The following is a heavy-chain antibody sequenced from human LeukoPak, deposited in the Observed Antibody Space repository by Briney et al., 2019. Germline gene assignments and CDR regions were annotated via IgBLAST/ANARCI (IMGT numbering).Heavy chain of an antibody. CDR3: ATVDTAMVRGFDY. J-gene: IGHJ4*02. V-gene: IGHV4-30-4*01. CDR1: GGSISSGDYY. CDR2: IYYSGST. D-gene: IGHD5-18*01. Sequence: PSETLSLTCTVSGGSISSGDYYWSWIRQPPGKGLEWLGYIYYSGSTYYNPSLKSRVTISVDTSKNQFSLKLSTVTAADTAVYYCATVDTAMVRGFDYWGQGTLVTVSS.